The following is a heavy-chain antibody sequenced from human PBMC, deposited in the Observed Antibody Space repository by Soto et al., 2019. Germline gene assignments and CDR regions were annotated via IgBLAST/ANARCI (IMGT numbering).Heavy chain of an antibody. J-gene: IGHJ4*02. CDR3: AKARHGSGTYSYFDY. V-gene: IGHV3-30*18. Sequence: QVQLVESGGGVVQPGRSLRLSCAASGFTFSSYAMHWVRQAPGNGLEWVAVIWYDGSNKNYADSVKGRFTISRDNSKNPLYLQMNSLRTEDTGGYYCAKARHGSGTYSYFDYLGQGILVTVSS. CDR2: IWYDGSNK. D-gene: IGHD3-10*01. CDR1: GFTFSSYA.